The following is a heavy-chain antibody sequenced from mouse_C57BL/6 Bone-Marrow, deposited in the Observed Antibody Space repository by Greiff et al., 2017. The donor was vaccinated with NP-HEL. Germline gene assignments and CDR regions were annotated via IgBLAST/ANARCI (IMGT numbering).Heavy chain of an antibody. D-gene: IGHD2-14*01. V-gene: IGHV5-15*01. Sequence: EVQLQESGGGLVQPGGSLKLSCAASGFTFSDYGMAWVRQAPRKGPEWVAFISNLAYSIYYADTVTGRFTISRENAKNTLYLEMSSLRSEDTAMYYCARRGTGGSMDYWGQGTSVTVSS. CDR1: GFTFSDYG. J-gene: IGHJ4*01. CDR3: ARRGTGGSMDY. CDR2: ISNLAYSI.